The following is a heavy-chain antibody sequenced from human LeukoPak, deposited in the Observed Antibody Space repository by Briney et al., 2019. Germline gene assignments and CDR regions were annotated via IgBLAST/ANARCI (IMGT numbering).Heavy chain of an antibody. CDR3: ARSQGYSSGSSY. V-gene: IGHV1-69*01. J-gene: IGHJ4*02. Sequence: SVKVSCKAPGGSFGRYAISWVRQAPGQGLEWMGGIVPILGTANYAQKFQGRVTITAADSTGTAYMELTRLRSADTAVYHCARSQGYSSGSSYWGQGTLVTVSS. CDR1: GGSFGRYA. D-gene: IGHD2-8*02. CDR2: IVPILGTA.